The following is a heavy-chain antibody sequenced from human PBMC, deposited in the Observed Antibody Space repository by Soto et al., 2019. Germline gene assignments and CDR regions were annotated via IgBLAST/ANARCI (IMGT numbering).Heavy chain of an antibody. Sequence: QVQLVQSGAEVKKPGSSVKVSCKASGYTFISYGISWVRQAPGQGLEWMGWISAYNDYTNYAQKLHGRVTMTTDTSTRIAYLELRSLRSYDTDVYYCAREGYYSGSGSYSPPRSYGMDVWGQGTTVTVSS. D-gene: IGHD3-10*01. CDR1: GYTFISYG. V-gene: IGHV1-18*01. J-gene: IGHJ6*02. CDR2: ISAYNDYT. CDR3: AREGYYSGSGSYSPPRSYGMDV.